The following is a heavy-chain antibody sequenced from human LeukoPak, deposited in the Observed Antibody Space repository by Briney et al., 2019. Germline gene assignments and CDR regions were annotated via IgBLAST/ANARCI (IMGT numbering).Heavy chain of an antibody. V-gene: IGHV4-59*08. D-gene: IGHD2-2*01. CDR3: ASEDIVVVPAATLRDLGFDY. CDR1: GGSISSYY. CDR2: IYYSGST. J-gene: IGHJ4*02. Sequence: SETLSLTCTVSGGSISSYYWSWIRQPPGKGLEWIGYIYYSGSTNYNPSLKSRVTISVDTSKNQFSLKLSSVTAADTAVYYCASEDIVVVPAATLRDLGFDYWGQGTLVTVSS.